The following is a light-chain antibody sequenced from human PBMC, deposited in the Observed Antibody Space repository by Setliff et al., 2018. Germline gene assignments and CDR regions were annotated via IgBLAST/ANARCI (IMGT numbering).Light chain of an antibody. CDR2: DVS. V-gene: IGLV2-14*03. CDR1: SSDVGAYDY. Sequence: ALTQPPSASGSPGQSVTISCTGSSSDVGAYDYVSWYQHHPGRAPKFMIYDVSKRPSGVSNRFSGSKSGNTASLTISGLQAEDEADYYCFSYTSSSSYVFGSGTKVTVL. CDR3: FSYTSSSSYV. J-gene: IGLJ1*01.